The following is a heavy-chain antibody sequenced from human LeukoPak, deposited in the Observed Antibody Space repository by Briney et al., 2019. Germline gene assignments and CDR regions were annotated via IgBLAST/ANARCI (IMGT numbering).Heavy chain of an antibody. Sequence: GGSLRLSCAASGFSFNTYWMNWVRQAPGKGLEWVANIKQDGSDKYYVDSVKGRFTISRDNAKNSLYLQMNSLRAEDTAVYYCARDPLVGATKNWGQGTLVTVSS. CDR2: IKQDGSDK. CDR1: GFSFNTYW. V-gene: IGHV3-7*03. CDR3: ARDPLVGATKN. D-gene: IGHD1-26*01. J-gene: IGHJ4*02.